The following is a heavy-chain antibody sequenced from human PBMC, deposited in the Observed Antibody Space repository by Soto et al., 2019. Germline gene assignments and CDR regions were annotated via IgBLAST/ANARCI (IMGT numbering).Heavy chain of an antibody. D-gene: IGHD2-8*01. CDR2: INHSGST. V-gene: IGHV4-34*02. CDR1: GGSFSGYY. CDR3: ARGSWAVRFDQ. Sequence: QVHLQQWGAGLLKPSETLSLTCAVYGGSFYGGSFSGYYWGWIRQPPGKGLEWIGEINHSGSTNSNPSLKSRVTISIDTSKNQFSLKLSSVTAADTAIYYCARGSWAVRFDQWGQGTLVAISS. J-gene: IGHJ4*02.